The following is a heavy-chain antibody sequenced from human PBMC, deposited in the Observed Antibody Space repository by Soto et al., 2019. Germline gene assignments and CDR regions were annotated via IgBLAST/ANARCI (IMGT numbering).Heavy chain of an antibody. CDR2: ISDDGGHK. Sequence: GGSLRLSCAASRFTFRTYTMHWVRQTPGKGPEWVALISDDGGHKFYADSVRGRFSISRDNSKNTLYLQMGSLRSEDTAVYFCAREAVFYDTSGFSLYYFDYWGQGALVTVSS. J-gene: IGHJ4*02. CDR1: RFTFRTYT. D-gene: IGHD3-22*01. V-gene: IGHV3-30-3*01. CDR3: AREAVFYDTSGFSLYYFDY.